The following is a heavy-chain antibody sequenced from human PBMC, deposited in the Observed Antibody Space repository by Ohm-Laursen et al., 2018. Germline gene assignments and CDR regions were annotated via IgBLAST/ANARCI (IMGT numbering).Heavy chain of an antibody. CDR1: GYTFTGYY. Sequence: GSSVKVSCKASGYTFTGYYMHWVRQAPGQGLERMGWINPNSGGTNYAQKFQGRVTMTRDTSISTAYMELSGLRPDDTAVYYCARVNSGSGNFYHNYWGQGTLVTVSS. CDR2: INPNSGGT. J-gene: IGHJ4*02. CDR3: ARVNSGSGNFYHNY. V-gene: IGHV1-2*02. D-gene: IGHD3-10*01.